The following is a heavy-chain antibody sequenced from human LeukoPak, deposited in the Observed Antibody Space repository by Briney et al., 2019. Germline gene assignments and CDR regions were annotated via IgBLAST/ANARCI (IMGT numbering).Heavy chain of an antibody. D-gene: IGHD6-13*01. J-gene: IGHJ3*01. Sequence: SETLSLTCTVSGGSISSGSYYWSWIRQPAGKGLEWIGRIYTSGSTNYNPSLKSRVTMSVDTSKNQFSLRLTSVTAADTAVYYCATTAAAGTKGTNVFDVWGQGTMVTVSS. CDR3: ATTAAAGTKGTNVFDV. CDR2: IYTSGST. CDR1: GGSISSGSYY. V-gene: IGHV4-61*02.